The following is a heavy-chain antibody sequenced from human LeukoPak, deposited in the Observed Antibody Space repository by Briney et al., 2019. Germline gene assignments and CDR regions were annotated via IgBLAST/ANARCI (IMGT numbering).Heavy chain of an antibody. CDR3: ATQAHSGYYYRY. V-gene: IGHV1-24*01. CDR1: GYTFTSYY. CDR2: FDPEDGET. Sequence: ASVKVSCKASGYTFTSYYMHWVRQAPGKGLEWMGGFDPEDGETIYAQKFQGRVTMTEDTSTDTAYMELSSLRSEDTAVYYCATQAHSGYYYRYWGQGTLVTVSS. J-gene: IGHJ4*02. D-gene: IGHD3-22*01.